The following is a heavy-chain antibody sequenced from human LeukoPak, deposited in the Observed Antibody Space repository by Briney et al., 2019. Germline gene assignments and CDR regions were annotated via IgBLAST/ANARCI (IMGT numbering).Heavy chain of an antibody. CDR1: GGTLSSYA. CDR2: IIPIFDTA. V-gene: IGHV1-69*06. CDR3: ARGNKGYYGSGSYYPFGY. Sequence: ASVKVSCKASGGTLSSYAISWVRQAPGQGLEWMGGIIPIFDTANYAQKFQGRVTITADKSTSTAYMELSSLRSEDTAVYYCARGNKGYYGSGSYYPFGYWGQGTLVTVSS. J-gene: IGHJ4*02. D-gene: IGHD3-10*01.